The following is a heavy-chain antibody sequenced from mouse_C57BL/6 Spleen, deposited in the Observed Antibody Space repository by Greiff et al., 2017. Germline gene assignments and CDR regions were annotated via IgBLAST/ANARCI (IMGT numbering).Heavy chain of an antibody. CDR3: ARRGYGDDDFDV. D-gene: IGHD2-2*01. CDR1: GYTFTSYW. J-gene: IGHJ1*03. V-gene: IGHV1-64*01. CDR2: IHPNSGST. Sequence: QVQLQQPGAELVKPGASVKLSCKASGYTFTSYWMHWVKQRPGQGLEWIGMIHPNSGSTNYNEKFKSKATLTVDKSSSTAYMQLSSLTSEDSAVYYCARRGYGDDDFDVWGTGTTLTVSS.